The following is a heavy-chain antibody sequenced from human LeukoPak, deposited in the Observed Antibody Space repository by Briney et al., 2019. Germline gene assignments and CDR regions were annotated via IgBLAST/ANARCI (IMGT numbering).Heavy chain of an antibody. D-gene: IGHD3-22*01. CDR3: ARGYDSSGYVYYYYYMDV. CDR1: GGSFSGYY. J-gene: IGHJ6*03. V-gene: IGHV4-34*01. CDR2: INHPGST. Sequence: SETLSLTCAVFGGSFSGYYWSWVRQPPGKGLEWIGEINHPGSTNFNPSLKSRVTISVDTSKNQFSLKLSSVTAADTAVYYCARGYDSSGYVYYYYYMDVWGKGTTVTVSS.